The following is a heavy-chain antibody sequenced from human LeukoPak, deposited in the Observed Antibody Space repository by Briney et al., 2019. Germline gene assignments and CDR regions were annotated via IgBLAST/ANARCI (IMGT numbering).Heavy chain of an antibody. CDR2: RHEERGQR. V-gene: IGHV3-7*01. CDR1: GFTFGNYW. Sequence: PRGSLRLSCAGYGFTFGNYWMAWVRKSPGKGQEWGADRHEERGQRHCLDPVEGRFSISRDNAKSSVYLKINSLRAEDTAGYYCAGRIFDIWGQGTMVTVSS. CDR3: AGRIFDI. J-gene: IGHJ3*02.